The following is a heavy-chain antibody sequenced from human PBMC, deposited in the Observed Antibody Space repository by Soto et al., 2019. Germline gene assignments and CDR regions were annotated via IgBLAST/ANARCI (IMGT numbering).Heavy chain of an antibody. V-gene: IGHV1-8*01. Sequence: ASVKVSCKASGYTFTSYDINWVRQATGQGLEWMGWMNPSSGNTGYAQKFQGRVTRTRNTSISTAYMELSSLRSEDTAVYYCARDYPYPYYDILTSWFDPWGQGTLVTVSS. CDR3: ARDYPYPYYDILTSWFDP. D-gene: IGHD3-9*01. J-gene: IGHJ5*02. CDR2: MNPSSGNT. CDR1: GYTFTSYD.